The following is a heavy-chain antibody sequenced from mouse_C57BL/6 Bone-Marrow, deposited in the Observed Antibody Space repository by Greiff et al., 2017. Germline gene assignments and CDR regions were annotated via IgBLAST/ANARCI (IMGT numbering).Heavy chain of an antibody. D-gene: IGHD1-1*01. Sequence: DVMLVESGGGLVKPGGSLKFSCAASGFTFSDYGMHWVRQAPEKGLEWVAYISSGSSTIYYADTVKGRFTISRDNAKNTLFLQMPSLRSEDAAMYYCARTLYGSTLCYFDYWGQGTTLTVSS. CDR2: ISSGSSTI. CDR3: ARTLYGSTLCYFDY. J-gene: IGHJ2*01. CDR1: GFTFSDYG. V-gene: IGHV5-17*01.